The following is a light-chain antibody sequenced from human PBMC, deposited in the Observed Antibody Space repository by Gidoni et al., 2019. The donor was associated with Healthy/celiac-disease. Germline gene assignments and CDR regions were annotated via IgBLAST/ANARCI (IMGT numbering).Light chain of an antibody. CDR2: LGS. CDR3: MQAIQTPPYT. Sequence: DIVMTQSPLSLPVTPGEPASISYRSSQSLLHSNGYNYLDWYLQKPGQSPQLLIYLGSNRASGVPDRFSGSGSGTDFTLKISRVEAEAVGVYYCMQAIQTPPYTFGQGTKLEIK. V-gene: IGKV2-28*01. CDR1: QSLLHSNGYNY. J-gene: IGKJ2*01.